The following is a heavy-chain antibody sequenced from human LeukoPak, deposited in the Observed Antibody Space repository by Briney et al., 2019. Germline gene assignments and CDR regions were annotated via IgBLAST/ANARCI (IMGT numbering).Heavy chain of an antibody. J-gene: IGHJ3*02. CDR2: IYYSGST. CDR3: ARFTYYDFWSGYYYGTAAFDI. CDR1: GGSISSYY. Sequence: PSETLSLTCTVSGGSISSYYWSWIRQPPGKGLEWIGYIYYSGSTNYNPSLKSQVTISVDTSKNQFSLKLSSVTAADTAVYYCARFTYYDFWSGYYYGTAAFDIWGQGTMVTVSS. D-gene: IGHD3-3*01. V-gene: IGHV4-59*01.